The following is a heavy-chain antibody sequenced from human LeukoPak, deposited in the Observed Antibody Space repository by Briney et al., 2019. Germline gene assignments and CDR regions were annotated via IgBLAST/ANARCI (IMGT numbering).Heavy chain of an antibody. CDR1: GYTFTGNY. Sequence: ASVKVSCKASGYTFTGNYMHWVRQAPGQGLEWMGWINPNNSATNYAQRFQGRVTMTRDTSISTAYMELSRLRSDDTAVYYCARVLPDLAAFDIWGQGTMVTVSS. J-gene: IGHJ3*02. CDR3: ARVLPDLAAFDI. D-gene: IGHD2/OR15-2a*01. CDR2: INPNNSAT. V-gene: IGHV1-2*02.